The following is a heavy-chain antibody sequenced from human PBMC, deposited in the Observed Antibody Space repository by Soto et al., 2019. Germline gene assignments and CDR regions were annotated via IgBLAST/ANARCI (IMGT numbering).Heavy chain of an antibody. D-gene: IGHD1-26*01. Sequence: GGSLRLSCAASGFTFSSYAMSWVRQAPGKGLEWVSAISGSGGSTYYADSVKGRFTISRDNSKNTLYLQMNSLRAEDTAVYYCAKDYFEVGAINGFDYWGQGTLVTVSS. CDR3: AKDYFEVGAINGFDY. CDR1: GFTFSSYA. J-gene: IGHJ4*02. V-gene: IGHV3-23*01. CDR2: ISGSGGST.